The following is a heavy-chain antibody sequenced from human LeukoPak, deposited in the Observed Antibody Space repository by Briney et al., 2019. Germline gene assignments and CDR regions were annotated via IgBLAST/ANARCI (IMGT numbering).Heavy chain of an antibody. CDR3: AKDRTLGAGGVFDI. CDR2: ISGSGDRA. D-gene: IGHD3-16*01. Sequence: GGSLRLSCAASGFTFSYYAMSWVRQPPGKGPEWVSVISGSGDRAHYADSVKGRFTISRDNSENTFSLRMNSLTAEDTAVYYCAKDRTLGAGGVFDIWGQGTMVTVSS. CDR1: GFTFSYYA. J-gene: IGHJ3*02. V-gene: IGHV3-23*01.